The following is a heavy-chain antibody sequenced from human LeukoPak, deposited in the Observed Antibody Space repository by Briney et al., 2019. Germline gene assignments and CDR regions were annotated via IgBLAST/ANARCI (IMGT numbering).Heavy chain of an antibody. CDR3: ARVLIVVVPAAIVPHGYMDV. V-gene: IGHV3-7*01. Sequence: GGSLRLSCAASGFTFSSYWMSWVRQAPGKGLEWVANIKQDGSEKYYVDSVKGRFTISRDNAKNSLYLQMNSLRAEDTAVYYCARVLIVVVPAAIVPHGYMDVWGKGTTVTVS. CDR2: IKQDGSEK. CDR1: GFTFSSYW. D-gene: IGHD2-2*02. J-gene: IGHJ6*03.